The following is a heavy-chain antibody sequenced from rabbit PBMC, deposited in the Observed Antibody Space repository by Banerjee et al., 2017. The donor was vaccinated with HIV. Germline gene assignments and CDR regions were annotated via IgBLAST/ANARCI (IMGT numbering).Heavy chain of an antibody. D-gene: IGHD2-1*01. Sequence: QEQLEESGGGLVKPEGSLTHSCKASGIDFSSYGISWVRQAPGKGLEWIAYIYPDYGSTDYASWVNGRFTISLDNAQNTVFLQMTSLTAADTATYFCARDDYGDFGGYSFNLWGPGTLVTVS. CDR2: IYPDYGST. CDR3: ARDDYGDFGGYSFNL. CDR1: GIDFSSYG. V-gene: IGHV1S47*01. J-gene: IGHJ4*01.